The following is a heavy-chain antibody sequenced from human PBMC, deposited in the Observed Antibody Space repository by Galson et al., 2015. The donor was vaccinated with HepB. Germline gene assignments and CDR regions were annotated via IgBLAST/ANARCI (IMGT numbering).Heavy chain of an antibody. D-gene: IGHD6-19*01. Sequence: LTCALYGGSFRNYYWSWIRLPPGKRLEWIGSVFNNGKTYYNPSLKSRVTMSVDTSKNQFSLNLSSVTAADTAVYYCARAPISAVAKFDQWGQGTQVTVSS. CDR2: VFNNGKT. CDR1: GGSFRNYY. V-gene: IGHV4-34*12. CDR3: ARAPISAVAKFDQ. J-gene: IGHJ4*02.